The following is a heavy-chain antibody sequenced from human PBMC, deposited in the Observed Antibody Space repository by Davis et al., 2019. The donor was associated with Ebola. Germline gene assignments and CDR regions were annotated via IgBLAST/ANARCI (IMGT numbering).Heavy chain of an antibody. CDR2: INSDGSST. CDR1: GFTFSSYW. CDR3: ARVRGMDV. Sequence: PGGSLRLSCAASGFTFSSYWMHWVRQAPGKGLVWASRINSDGSSTSYADSVKGRFTISRDNSKNTLYLQMNSLRAEDTAVYYCARVRGMDVWGQGTTVTVSS. D-gene: IGHD2-21*01. J-gene: IGHJ6*02. V-gene: IGHV3-74*01.